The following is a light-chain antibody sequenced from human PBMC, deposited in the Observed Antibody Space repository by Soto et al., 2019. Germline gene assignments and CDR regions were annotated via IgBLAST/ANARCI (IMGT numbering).Light chain of an antibody. Sequence: QSALTQPPSASGSPGQSVTISCTGTSGDVGGHNYVSWYQHHPDKAPQLIISEVTKQPSGVPDRFSGSKSGNTASLTVSGLQAEDEADYYCSSYAGSSTWVFGGGTKLTVL. CDR1: SGDVGGHNY. J-gene: IGLJ3*02. V-gene: IGLV2-8*01. CDR2: EVT. CDR3: SSYAGSSTWV.